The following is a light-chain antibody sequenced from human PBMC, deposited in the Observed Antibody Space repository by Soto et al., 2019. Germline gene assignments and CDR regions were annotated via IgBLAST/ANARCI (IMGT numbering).Light chain of an antibody. J-gene: IGLJ3*02. CDR1: SSDVGAYNY. CDR2: GVS. Sequence: QSALTQPASVSGSPGQSITISCTGTSSDVGAYNYVSWYQQHPGKAPKVMIFGVSNRPSGVSNRFSGSKSGNTASLTISGLQAEDEADYYCSSYVTGNSWVFGGGTKLTVL. CDR3: SSYVTGNSWV. V-gene: IGLV2-14*01.